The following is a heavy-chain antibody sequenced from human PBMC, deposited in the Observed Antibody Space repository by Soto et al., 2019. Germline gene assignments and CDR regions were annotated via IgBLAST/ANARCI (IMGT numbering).Heavy chain of an antibody. D-gene: IGHD6-19*01. CDR3: AGVATAAAGAHIDY. CDR2: IYYSGST. V-gene: IGHV4-61*01. Sequence: PSETLSLTCTVSGGSVSSGSYYWSWIRQPPGKGLEWIGYIYYSGSTNYNPSLKSRVTISVDTSKNQFSLKLSSVTAADTAVYYCAGVATAAAGAHIDYWGQGTLVTVSS. J-gene: IGHJ4*02. CDR1: GGSVSSGSYY.